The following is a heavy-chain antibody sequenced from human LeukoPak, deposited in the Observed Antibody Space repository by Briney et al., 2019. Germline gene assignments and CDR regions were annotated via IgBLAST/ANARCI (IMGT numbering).Heavy chain of an antibody. D-gene: IGHD2-2*02. J-gene: IGHJ6*03. CDR3: ARAPPVVPAAIFGGHYYYMDG. V-gene: IGHV3-30*01. CDR2: ISYDGSNK. CDR1: GFTFSSYA. Sequence: GGSLRLSCAASGFTFSSYAMHWVRQAPGKGLEWVAVISYDGSNKYYADSVKGRFTISRDNSKNTLYLQMNSLRAEDTAVYYCARAPPVVPAAIFGGHYYYMDGWGKGTTVTVSS.